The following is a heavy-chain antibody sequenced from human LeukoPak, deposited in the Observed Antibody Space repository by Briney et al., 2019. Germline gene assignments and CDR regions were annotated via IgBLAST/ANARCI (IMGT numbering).Heavy chain of an antibody. CDR2: VSWDGTVT. Sequence: GGSLRLSCAASGFTFDDYNMHWVRQVPGRGLEWVSLVSWDGTVTYYRDSVKGRFTISRDNSKNFLYLQMNSLRAEDTAVYYCANPGVVVAAPGNWGQGTLVTVSS. J-gene: IGHJ4*02. CDR1: GFTFDDYN. CDR3: ANPGVVVAAPGN. D-gene: IGHD2-15*01. V-gene: IGHV3-43*01.